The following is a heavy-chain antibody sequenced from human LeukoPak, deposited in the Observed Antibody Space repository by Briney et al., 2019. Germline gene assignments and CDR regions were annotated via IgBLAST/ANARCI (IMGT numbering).Heavy chain of an antibody. V-gene: IGHV1-2*02. J-gene: IGHJ4*02. D-gene: IGHD3-10*01. CDR3: GRIRGRSITMVRGVTLDY. CDR2: INPNSGGT. CDR1: GYTFTGYY. Sequence: ASVKVSCKASGYTFTGYYMHWVRQAPGQGLEWMGWINPNSGGTNYAQKFQGRVTMTRDTSISTAYMELSRLRSDDTAVYYCGRIRGRSITMVRGVTLDYWGQGTLVTVSS.